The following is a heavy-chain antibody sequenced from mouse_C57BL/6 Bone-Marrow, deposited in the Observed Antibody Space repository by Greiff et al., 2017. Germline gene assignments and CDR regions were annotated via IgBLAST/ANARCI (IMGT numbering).Heavy chain of an antibody. CDR1: GYTFTSYG. V-gene: IGHV1-81*01. CDR3: ASSYWYFDV. J-gene: IGHJ1*03. Sequence: VQLQQSGAELARPGASVKLSCKASGYTFTSYGISWVKQRTGQGLGWIGEIYPRSGNTYYNEKFKGKATLTADKSSSTAYMELRSLTSEDSAVYFCASSYWYFDVWGTGTTVTVSS. CDR2: IYPRSGNT.